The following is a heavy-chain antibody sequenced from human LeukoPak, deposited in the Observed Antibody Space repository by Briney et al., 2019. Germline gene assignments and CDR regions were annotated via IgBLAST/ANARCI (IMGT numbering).Heavy chain of an antibody. J-gene: IGHJ4*02. CDR3: ARAYCGGDCYPVDY. Sequence: GRSLRLSCAASGFTFSSYAMHWVRQAPGEGLEWVAVISYDGSNKYYADSVKGRFTISRDNSKNTLYLQMNSLRAEDTAVYYCARAYCGGDCYPVDYWGQGTLVTVSS. D-gene: IGHD2-21*02. CDR1: GFTFSSYA. CDR2: ISYDGSNK. V-gene: IGHV3-30-3*01.